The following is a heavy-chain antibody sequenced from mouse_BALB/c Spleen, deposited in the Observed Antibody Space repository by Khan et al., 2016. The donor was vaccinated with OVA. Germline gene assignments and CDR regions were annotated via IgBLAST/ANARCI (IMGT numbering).Heavy chain of an antibody. CDR2: IYPGSGRT. CDR3: AGGYGGAWFAY. D-gene: IGHD1-2*01. CDR1: GYTFTDYV. Sequence: QVLLQQSGPELVKPGASVKMSCKASGYTFTDYVISWVKQRTGQGLEWIGEIYPGSGRTYYNERFKGKATLTADKSSNTAYMQLSSLTSEDSAVYFCAGGYGGAWFAYWGPGTPVTVSA. V-gene: IGHV1-77*01. J-gene: IGHJ3*01.